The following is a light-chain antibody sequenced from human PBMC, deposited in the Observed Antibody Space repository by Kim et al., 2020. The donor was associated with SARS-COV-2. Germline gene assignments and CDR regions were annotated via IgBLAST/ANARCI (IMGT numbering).Light chain of an antibody. CDR2: RNN. J-gene: IGLJ3*02. Sequence: LTQPPSVSKGLRETATLTCTGNSNSVGYQGAAWLQQHQGHPPKLLFYRNNNRPSGISERLSASRSGNTASLTIAGLQPEDEAHYYCIVWDTSLSAWVFGGGTQLTVL. CDR1: SNSVGYQG. V-gene: IGLV10-54*01. CDR3: IVWDTSLSAWV.